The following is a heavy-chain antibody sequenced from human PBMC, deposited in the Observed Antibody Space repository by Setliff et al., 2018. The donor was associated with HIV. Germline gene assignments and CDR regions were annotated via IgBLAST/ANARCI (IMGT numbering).Heavy chain of an antibody. CDR3: ARGATAHGYYYMDV. D-gene: IGHD1-26*01. CDR2: IIPIFGTT. J-gene: IGHJ6*03. CDR1: GGTFSRYT. Sequence: SVKVSCKASGGTFSRYTISWVRQAPGQGLEWMGGIIPIFGTTNYAQRFQGRVSITADASTSTAYMELSSLRSEDTAMYFCARGATAHGYYYMDVWGKGTTVTVSS. V-gene: IGHV1-69*13.